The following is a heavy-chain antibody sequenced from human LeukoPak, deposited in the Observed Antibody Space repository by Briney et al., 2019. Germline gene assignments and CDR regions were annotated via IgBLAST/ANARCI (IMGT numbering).Heavy chain of an antibody. CDR2: ISYDGSNK. CDR1: GLVFSNCA. J-gene: IGHJ4*02. CDR3: AKDLYGSGSLYLDY. D-gene: IGHD3-10*01. Sequence: GGSLRLSRGASGLVFSNCAMSWIRQAPGKGLEWVAVISYDGSNKYYADSVKGRFTISRDNSKNTLYLQMNSLRAEDTAVYYCAKDLYGSGSLYLDYWGQGTLVTVSS. V-gene: IGHV3-30*18.